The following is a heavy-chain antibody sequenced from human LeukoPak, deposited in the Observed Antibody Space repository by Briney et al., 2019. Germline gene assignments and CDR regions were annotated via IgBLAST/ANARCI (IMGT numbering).Heavy chain of an antibody. CDR2: IKQDGSEK. CDR3: VGGTVTRSFDP. J-gene: IGHJ5*02. CDR1: GYPFSIYC. D-gene: IGHD4-11*01. Sequence: TGGPLRLSCAASGYPFSIYCMRWAPHARAKGLEWVASIKQDGSEKNYVDSAKGRFTISRDNAKNSLYLQMNSLRAEDTAVYFCVGGTVTRSFDPWGQGTPVTVSS. V-gene: IGHV3-7*01.